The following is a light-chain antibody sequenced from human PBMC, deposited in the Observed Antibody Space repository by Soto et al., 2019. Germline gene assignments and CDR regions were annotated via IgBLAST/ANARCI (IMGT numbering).Light chain of an antibody. CDR1: QSISSW. CDR3: QQFKSYPLT. J-gene: IGKJ4*01. V-gene: IGKV1-5*01. CDR2: DAS. Sequence: DIHMTQSPSTLSSSLLDIVTITCLASQSISSWLAWYQQKPGKAPKLLIYDASSLESGVPSRFIGSGSGTDFTLTISSLQPEDFATYYCQQFKSYPLTFGGGTKVDIK.